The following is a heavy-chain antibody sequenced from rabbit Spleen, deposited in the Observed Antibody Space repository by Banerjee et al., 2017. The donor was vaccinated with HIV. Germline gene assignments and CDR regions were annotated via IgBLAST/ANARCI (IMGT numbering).Heavy chain of an antibody. D-gene: IGHD1-1*01. CDR3: ARNYVNAFDP. J-gene: IGHJ2*01. CDR2: IDPIFDST. CDR1: GVSFSTNHY. V-gene: IGHV1S40*01. Sequence: QSLEESGGDLVKPGASLTLTCTASGVSFSTNHYMCWVRQAPGKGLEWIGYIDPIFDSTYYASWAKGRFTISKTSSTTVTLQMTSLTAADTATYFCARNYVNAFDPWGPGTLVTVS.